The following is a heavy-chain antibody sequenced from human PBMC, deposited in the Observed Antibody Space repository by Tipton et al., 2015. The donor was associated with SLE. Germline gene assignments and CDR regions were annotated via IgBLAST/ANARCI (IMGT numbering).Heavy chain of an antibody. V-gene: IGHV4-61*01. J-gene: IGHJ5*02. Sequence: TLSLTCTVSGGSISSSSYYWSWIRQPPGKGLEWIGYIYYSGSTNYNPSLKSRVTISVDTSKNQFSLKLSSVTAADTAVYYCARAAAVAPSDNWFDPWGQGTLVTVSS. CDR2: IYYSGST. D-gene: IGHD6-19*01. CDR1: GGSISSSSYY. CDR3: ARAAAVAPSDNWFDP.